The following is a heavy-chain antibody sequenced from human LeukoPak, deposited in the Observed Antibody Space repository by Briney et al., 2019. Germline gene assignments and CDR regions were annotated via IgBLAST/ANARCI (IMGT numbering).Heavy chain of an antibody. CDR1: GYSFTSYW. CDR3: ATSESQTKFDY. J-gene: IGHJ4*02. Sequence: GESLKISCKGSGYSFTSYWIGWVRQMPGKGLEWMGIIFPGDSDTAYSPSFQGQVTISADKSISTAYLQWSSLKASDTAMYYCATSESQTKFDYWGQGALVTVSP. D-gene: IGHD1/OR15-1a*01. V-gene: IGHV5-51*01. CDR2: IFPGDSDT.